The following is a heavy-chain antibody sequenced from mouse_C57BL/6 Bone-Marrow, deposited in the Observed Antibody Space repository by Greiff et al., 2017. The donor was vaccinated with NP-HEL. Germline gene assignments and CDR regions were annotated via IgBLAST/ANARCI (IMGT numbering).Heavy chain of an antibody. V-gene: IGHV1-7*01. CDR3: ARYRASTGTRAMDY. CDR1: GYTFTSYW. J-gene: IGHJ4*01. D-gene: IGHD4-1*02. CDR2: INPSSGYT. Sequence: VQLQQSGAELAKPGASVKLSCKASGYTFTSYWMHWVKQRPGQGLEWIGYINPSSGYTKYNPKFKDKATLTADKSSRTAYMQLSSLTYEDSAVYYCARYRASTGTRAMDYWGQGTSVTVSS.